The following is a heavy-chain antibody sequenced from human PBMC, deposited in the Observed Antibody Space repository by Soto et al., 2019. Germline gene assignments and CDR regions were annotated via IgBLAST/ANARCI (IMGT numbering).Heavy chain of an antibody. CDR3: ARGAGSYFRRVVGAFDI. CDR1: GFTFSSYG. Sequence: PRLSCAASGFTFSSYGMTWVRQAPGKGLEGVANIKQDGSEKFYVDSVKGRFTISRDNAKNSLYMQMNSLRAEDTAVYYCARGAGSYFRRVVGAFDIWGQGTMVTVSS. CDR2: IKQDGSEK. V-gene: IGHV3-7*04. D-gene: IGHD3-10*01. J-gene: IGHJ3*02.